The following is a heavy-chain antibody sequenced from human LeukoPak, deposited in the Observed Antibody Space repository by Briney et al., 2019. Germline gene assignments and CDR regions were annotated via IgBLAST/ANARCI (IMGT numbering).Heavy chain of an antibody. CDR2: ISYDGSNK. J-gene: IGHJ4*02. CDR1: GFTFSSYG. V-gene: IGHV3-30*18. D-gene: IGHD6-19*01. Sequence: GGSLRLSCAASGFTFSSYGMHWVRQAPGKGLEWVAVISYDGSNKYYADSVKGRFTISRDNSKNTLYLQMNSLRAEDTAVYYCAKDQVIAVAGTSHYFDYWGQGTLVTVSS. CDR3: AKDQVIAVAGTSHYFDY.